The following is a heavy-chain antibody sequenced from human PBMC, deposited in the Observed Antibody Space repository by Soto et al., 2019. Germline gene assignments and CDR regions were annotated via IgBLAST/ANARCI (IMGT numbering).Heavy chain of an antibody. CDR3: AKDPRPLSGSWVRIAAAGKEEY. Sequence: EVQLLESGGGLVQPGGSLRLSCAASGFTFSSYAMSWVRQAPGEGLEWVSAISGSGGSTYYADSVKGRFTISRDNSKNTLYLQMNSLRAEDTAVYYCAKDPRPLSGSWVRIAAAGKEEYWGQGTLVTVSS. CDR1: GFTFSSYA. V-gene: IGHV3-23*01. D-gene: IGHD6-13*01. CDR2: ISGSGGST. J-gene: IGHJ4*02.